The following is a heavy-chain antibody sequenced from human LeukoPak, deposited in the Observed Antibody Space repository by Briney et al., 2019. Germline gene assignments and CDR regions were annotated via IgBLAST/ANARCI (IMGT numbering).Heavy chain of an antibody. CDR1: GYIFNTHG. CDR2: ISAYHGKT. D-gene: IGHD4-11*01. Sequence: GASVKVSCKASGYIFNTHGINWVRQAPGQGLEWMGWISAYHGKTNFAETFQGRVALTTDTSTSTVYMELRSLRSDDTAVYYCARDSATWLELWSSTVNAFDVWGQGTMVTVSS. V-gene: IGHV1-18*01. CDR3: ARDSATWLELWSSTVNAFDV. J-gene: IGHJ3*01.